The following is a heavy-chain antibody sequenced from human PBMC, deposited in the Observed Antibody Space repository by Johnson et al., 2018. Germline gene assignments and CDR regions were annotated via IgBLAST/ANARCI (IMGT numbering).Heavy chain of an antibody. Sequence: QVQLVQSGGGVVQPGRSLRLSCAASGFTFSSYGMHWVRQAPGKGLEWVAVIWYDGSNKYYADSVKGRFTISRDNSKNTLYLEMNSLRAEETAVYCWARDQDCSSASCLGMDVWGQGTTVTVSS. CDR2: IWYDGSNK. J-gene: IGHJ6*02. D-gene: IGHD2-2*01. V-gene: IGHV3-33*08. CDR3: ARDQDCSSASCLGMDV. CDR1: GFTFSSYG.